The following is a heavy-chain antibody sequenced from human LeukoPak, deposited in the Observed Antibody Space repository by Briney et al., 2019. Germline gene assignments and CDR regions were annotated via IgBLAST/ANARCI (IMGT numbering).Heavy chain of an antibody. J-gene: IGHJ4*02. Sequence: GGSLRLSCAASGFTFSSYAMSWVHQAPGKGLEWVSAISGSGGSTYYADSVKGRFTISRDNSKNTLYLQMNSLRAEDTAVYYCAIAEQWLVPLLDYWGQGTLVTVSS. D-gene: IGHD6-19*01. CDR1: GFTFSSYA. CDR3: AIAEQWLVPLLDY. CDR2: ISGSGGST. V-gene: IGHV3-23*01.